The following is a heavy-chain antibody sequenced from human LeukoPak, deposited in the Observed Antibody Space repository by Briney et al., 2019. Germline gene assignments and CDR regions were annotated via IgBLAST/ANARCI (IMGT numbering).Heavy chain of an antibody. CDR2: ISGVGGST. CDR3: AKDVSGWLQLDYYFDY. V-gene: IGHV3-23*01. J-gene: IGHJ4*02. Sequence: PGGSLRLSCAASGFTFSSYAMSWVRQAPGKGLEWVSTISGVGGSTYYADSVKGRFTISRDNSKSTLYLQMSSLRAEDTAVYYCAKDVSGWLQLDYYFDYWGQGTLVTVSS. D-gene: IGHD6-19*01. CDR1: GFTFSSYA.